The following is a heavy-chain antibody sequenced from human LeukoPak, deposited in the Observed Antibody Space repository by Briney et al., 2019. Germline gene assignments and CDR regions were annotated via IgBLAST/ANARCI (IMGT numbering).Heavy chain of an antibody. CDR3: ARDRSILLGSYIRPWYFDL. J-gene: IGHJ2*01. Sequence: PSETLSLTCTVSGGSISSGDYYWSWIRQPPGKGLEWIGYIYYSGSTYYNPSLKSRVTISVDTSKNQFSLKVTSVTAADTAIYYCARDRSILLGSYIRPWYFDLWGRGTLVTVSS. D-gene: IGHD3-9*01. CDR1: GGSISSGDYY. CDR2: IYYSGST. V-gene: IGHV4-30-4*02.